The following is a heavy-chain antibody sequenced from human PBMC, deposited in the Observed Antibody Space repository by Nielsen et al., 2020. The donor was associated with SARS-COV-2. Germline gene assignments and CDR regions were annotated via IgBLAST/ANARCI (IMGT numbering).Heavy chain of an antibody. CDR3: ARVPNIVVVPAAIHYFDY. D-gene: IGHD2-2*01. CDR2: IYHSGST. J-gene: IGHJ4*02. V-gene: IGHV4-38-2*02. CDR1: GYSISSGYY. Sequence: SETLSLTCTVSGYSISSGYYWGWIRQPPGKGLEWIGSIYHSGSTNYNPSLKSRVTISVDKSKNQFSLKLSSVAAADTAVYYCARVPNIVVVPAAIHYFDYWGQGTLVTVSS.